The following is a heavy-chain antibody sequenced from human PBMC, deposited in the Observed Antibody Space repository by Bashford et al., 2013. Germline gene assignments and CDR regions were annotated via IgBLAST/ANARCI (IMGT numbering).Heavy chain of an antibody. CDR3: ARTDYGGNPGDFFY. Sequence: ASVKVSCKTFGYTFSTYFIYWVRQAPGQGLEWMGILNPNGGYTKYSQNFQGRITMTRDTSTSTAYMELSSLRSEDTAVYYCARTDYGGNPGDFFYW. CDR2: LNPNGGYT. V-gene: IGHV1-46*01. J-gene: IGHJ4*01. CDR1: GYTFSTYF. D-gene: IGHD4-23*01.